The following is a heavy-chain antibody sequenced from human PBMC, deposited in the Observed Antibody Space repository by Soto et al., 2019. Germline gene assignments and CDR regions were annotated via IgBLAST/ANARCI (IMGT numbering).Heavy chain of an antibody. CDR1: GFTFSSYA. V-gene: IGHV3-30-3*01. CDR3: ARDRSTFRYYYYGMDV. CDR2: ISYDGSNK. D-gene: IGHD3-16*01. Sequence: GGSLRLSCAASGFTFSSYAMHWVRQAPGKGLEWVAVISYDGSNKYYADSVKGRFTISRDNSKNTLYLQMNSLRAEDTAVYYCARDRSTFRYYYYGMDVWGQGTTVTVSS. J-gene: IGHJ6*02.